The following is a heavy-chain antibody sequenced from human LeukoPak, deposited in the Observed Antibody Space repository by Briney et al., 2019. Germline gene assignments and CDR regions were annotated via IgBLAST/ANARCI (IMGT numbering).Heavy chain of an antibody. D-gene: IGHD5-18*01. CDR1: GFTFSSFP. J-gene: IGHJ3*02. V-gene: IGHV3-30-3*01. CDR2: ISYDGGIK. CDR3: AKVKGYSYGHDAFDI. Sequence: GMSLRLSCAASGFTFSSFPMHWVRQAPGKGLEWVAMISYDGGIKFYADSVKGRFTISRDNSKNTLYLQMNSLRAEDTAVYYCAKVKGYSYGHDAFDIWGQGTMVTVSS.